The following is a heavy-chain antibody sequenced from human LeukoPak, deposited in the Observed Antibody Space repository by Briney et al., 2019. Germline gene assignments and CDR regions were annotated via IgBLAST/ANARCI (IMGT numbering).Heavy chain of an antibody. CDR3: ARVLGGFSYFEY. CDR2: INPNSGGT. D-gene: IGHD5-12*01. Sequence: ASVKVSCKASGYTFTVYHMHWVRQAPGQGLEWMGWINPNSGGTNYAQKFQGRVTMTRDTSISSAYMELSRLRSDDTALYYCARVLGGFSYFEYWGQGTLVTVSS. V-gene: IGHV1-2*02. CDR1: GYTFTVYH. J-gene: IGHJ4*02.